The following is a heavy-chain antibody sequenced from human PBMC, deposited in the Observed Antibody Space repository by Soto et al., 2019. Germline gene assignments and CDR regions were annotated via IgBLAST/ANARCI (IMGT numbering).Heavy chain of an antibody. V-gene: IGHV3-23*01. D-gene: IGHD4-17*01. CDR1: GFTFSSYA. J-gene: IGHJ4*02. Sequence: EVQLLESGGGLVQPGGSLRLSCAASGFTFSSYAMSWVRQAPGKGLEWVSAISGSGGSTYYADSVKGRFTISRDNSKNTLYLQMNSLRAEDTAVYYCAISLTVTTEFDYWGQGTLVTVSS. CDR3: AISLTVTTEFDY. CDR2: ISGSGGST.